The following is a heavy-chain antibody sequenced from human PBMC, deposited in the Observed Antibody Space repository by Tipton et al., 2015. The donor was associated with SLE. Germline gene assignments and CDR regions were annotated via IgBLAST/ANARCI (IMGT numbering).Heavy chain of an antibody. J-gene: IGHJ3*02. D-gene: IGHD3-22*01. CDR1: GGSISSSSYY. CDR3: ASVPGYYDSSGTDAFDI. CDR2: IYYSGST. Sequence: TLSLTCTVSGGSISSSSYYWGWIRQPPGKGLEWIGYIYYSGSTNYNPSLKSRVTISVDTSKNQFSLKLSSVTAADTAVYYCASVPGYYDSSGTDAFDIWGQGTMVAVSS. V-gene: IGHV4-61*05.